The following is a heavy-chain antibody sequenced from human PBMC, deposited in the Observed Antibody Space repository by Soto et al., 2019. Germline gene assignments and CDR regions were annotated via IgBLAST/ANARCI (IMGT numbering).Heavy chain of an antibody. CDR1: GFTFRSYG. CDR2: ISYDGSNK. V-gene: IGHV3-30*18. Sequence: QVQLVESGGGVVQPGRSLRLSCAASGFTFRSYGMHWVRQAPGKGLEWVAVISYDGSNKYNADSVKGRFTISGDNSMNTLYLQMKSLRAEDTAVYYCAKDYGDGGYLDLWGRGTLVTVSS. CDR3: AKDYGDGGYLDL. J-gene: IGHJ2*01. D-gene: IGHD3-16*01.